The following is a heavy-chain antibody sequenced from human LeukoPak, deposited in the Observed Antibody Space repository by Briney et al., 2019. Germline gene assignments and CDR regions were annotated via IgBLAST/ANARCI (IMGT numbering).Heavy chain of an antibody. CDR3: ARDPAPFCSSTSCSVP. CDR2: IIPIFGTA. Sequence: SVKVSCKASGGTFSSYAISWVRQAPGQGLEWMVGIIPIFGTANYAQKFQGRVTITTDESTSTAYMELSSLRSEDTAVYYCARDPAPFCSSTSCSVPWGQGTLVTVSS. V-gene: IGHV1-69*05. D-gene: IGHD2-2*01. J-gene: IGHJ5*02. CDR1: GGTFSSYA.